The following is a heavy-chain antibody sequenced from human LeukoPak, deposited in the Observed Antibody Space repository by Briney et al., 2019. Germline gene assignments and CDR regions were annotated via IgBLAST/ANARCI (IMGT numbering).Heavy chain of an antibody. Sequence: GESLKISCKSSGYSFTSYWIGWVRQMPGKGLEWMGIIYPGDSDTRYGPSFQGQVTISADKSISTAYLQWSSLKASDTAMYYCARRPLYSSGWYYFDYWGQGTLVTVSS. CDR2: IYPGDSDT. D-gene: IGHD6-19*01. V-gene: IGHV5-51*01. J-gene: IGHJ4*02. CDR1: GYSFTSYW. CDR3: ARRPLYSSGWYYFDY.